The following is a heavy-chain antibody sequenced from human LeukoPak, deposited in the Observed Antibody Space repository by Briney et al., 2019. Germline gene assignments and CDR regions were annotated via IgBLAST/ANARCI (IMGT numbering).Heavy chain of an antibody. CDR2: INPNSGGT. Sequence: ASVKVSCKASGYTFTGYYMHWVRQAPGQGLEWMGWINPNSGGTNYAQKFQGRVTMTRDTSISTAYMELSRLRSDDTAVYYCARDIDYGFWPYGMDVWGQGTTVTVSS. V-gene: IGHV1-2*02. J-gene: IGHJ6*02. CDR1: GYTFTGYY. D-gene: IGHD3-3*01. CDR3: ARDIDYGFWPYGMDV.